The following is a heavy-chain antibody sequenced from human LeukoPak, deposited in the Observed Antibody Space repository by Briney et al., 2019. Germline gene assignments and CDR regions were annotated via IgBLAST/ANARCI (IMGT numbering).Heavy chain of an antibody. Sequence: ASVKVSCKASGYTFTSYDINWVRQATGQGLEWMGWMNPNSGNTGYAQKFQGRVTMTRNTSISTAYMGPSSLRSEDTAVYYCARVGIAARRGGGFDYWGQGTLVTVSS. J-gene: IGHJ4*02. CDR2: MNPNSGNT. CDR1: GYTFTSYD. V-gene: IGHV1-8*01. D-gene: IGHD6-6*01. CDR3: ARVGIAARRGGGFDY.